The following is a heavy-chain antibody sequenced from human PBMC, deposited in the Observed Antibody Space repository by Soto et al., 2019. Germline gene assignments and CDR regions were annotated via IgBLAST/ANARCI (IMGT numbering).Heavy chain of an antibody. J-gene: IGHJ6*03. Sequence: QLQLQASGPGLVKPSETLSLTCTVSGGSISSSSYYWGWIRQPPGKGLAWIGSIYYSGSTYYNPSLKSRVTISVETSKNQVSLKLSSVTAADTAVYYCARLTIFSYYYYMDVWGKGTTVTVSS. CDR3: ARLTIFSYYYYMDV. CDR1: GGSISSSSYY. CDR2: IYYSGST. V-gene: IGHV4-39*01. D-gene: IGHD3-9*01.